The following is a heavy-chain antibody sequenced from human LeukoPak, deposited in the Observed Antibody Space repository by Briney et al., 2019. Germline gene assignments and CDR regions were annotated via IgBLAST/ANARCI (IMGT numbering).Heavy chain of an antibody. J-gene: IGHJ6*03. V-gene: IGHV3-30*02. CDR3: GKGLAYTYPYSGNMDV. D-gene: IGHD5-18*01. Sequence: GGTLRLSCAASGFIFSSHGMNWVRQAPGKGLEWVSFIRYDGSDKYYADSVKGRFTISRDNAKNTLSLQMNSLRPQDTAVYYCGKGLAYTYPYSGNMDVWGKGTTVTISS. CDR1: GFIFSSHG. CDR2: IRYDGSDK.